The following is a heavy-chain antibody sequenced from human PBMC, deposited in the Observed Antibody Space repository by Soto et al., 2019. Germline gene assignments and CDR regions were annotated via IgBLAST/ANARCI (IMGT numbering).Heavy chain of an antibody. Sequence: PSETLCITCSVSGCPITSGRSSWHWIRQSPGKGLEWIAYIYHSGSTYYNPSLKSRVTISVDRSENQFSLKLTSVTAADTAVYYCVRESVASGPNYFDTWGPGTLV. CDR3: VRESVASGPNYFDT. CDR2: IYHSGST. V-gene: IGHV4-30-2*06. D-gene: IGHD6-6*01. J-gene: IGHJ5*02. CDR1: GCPITSGRSS.